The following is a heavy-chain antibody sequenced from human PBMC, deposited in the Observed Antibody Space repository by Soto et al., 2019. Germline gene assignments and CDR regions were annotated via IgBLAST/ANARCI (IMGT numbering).Heavy chain of an antibody. Sequence: QVQLVQSGAEVKKPGASVKVSCKASGYTFTSYGISWVRQAPGQGLEWMGWINAYNVNTNYAQKLQGRVTMTTDTSTNTPYLELRGLRSDDTAAYYCARVLPPFVPWGQGTLVTVSS. J-gene: IGHJ5*02. CDR1: GYTFTSYG. CDR2: INAYNVNT. CDR3: ARVLPPFVP. V-gene: IGHV1-18*01.